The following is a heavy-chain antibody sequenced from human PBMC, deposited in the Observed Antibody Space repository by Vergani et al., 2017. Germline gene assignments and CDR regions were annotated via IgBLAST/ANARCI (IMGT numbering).Heavy chain of an antibody. CDR3: ASATIFGVPYYMDV. J-gene: IGHJ6*03. CDR1: GYTFTSYG. CDR2: ISAYNGNT. V-gene: IGHV1-18*04. Sequence: QVQLVQSGAEVKKPGASVKVSCKASGYTFTSYGISWVRQAPGQGLEWMGWISAYNGNTNYAQKLQGRVTMTEDTSTDTAYMELSSLRSEDTAVYYCASATIFGVPYYMDVWGKGTTVTVSS. D-gene: IGHD3-3*01.